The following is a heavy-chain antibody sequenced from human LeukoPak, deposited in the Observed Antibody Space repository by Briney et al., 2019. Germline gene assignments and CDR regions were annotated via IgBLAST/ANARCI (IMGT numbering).Heavy chain of an antibody. D-gene: IGHD1-20*01. CDR3: ARRTPSNWNDGHAFDI. J-gene: IGHJ3*02. Sequence: SETLSLTCTVSGGSISSSSNYWGWIRQPPGEGLEWIGSIYYSGSTYYNPSLKSRVTISVDTSKNQFSLKLSSVTAADTAVYFCARRTPSNWNDGHAFDIWGQGTMVTVSS. CDR1: GGSISSSSNY. V-gene: IGHV4-39*01. CDR2: IYYSGST.